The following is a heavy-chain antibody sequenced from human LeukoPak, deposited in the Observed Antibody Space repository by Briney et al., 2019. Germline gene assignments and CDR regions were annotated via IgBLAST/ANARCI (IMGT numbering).Heavy chain of an antibody. CDR3: ARVSSSWYQDWYFDL. Sequence: SETLSLTCTVSGGSISSYYWSWIRQPAGKGLEWIGRIYTSGSTNYNPSLKSRVTMSVDTPKNQFSLKLNSVTAADTAVYYCARVSSSWYQDWYFDLWGRGTLVTVSS. CDR1: GGSISSYY. J-gene: IGHJ2*01. V-gene: IGHV4-4*07. CDR2: IYTSGST. D-gene: IGHD6-13*01.